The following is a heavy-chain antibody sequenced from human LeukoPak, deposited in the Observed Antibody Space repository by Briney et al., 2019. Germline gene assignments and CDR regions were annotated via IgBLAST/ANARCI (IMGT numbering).Heavy chain of an antibody. CDR2: INHSGST. CDR3: ARDLVSGYYGSGSYSYYFDY. V-gene: IGHV4-34*01. Sequence: SETLSLTCAVSGGSLSGYYWTWIRQPPGKGLEWIGEINHSGSTNYNPSLKSRVTMSVDTSKNQFSLKLSSVTAADTAVYYCARDLVSGYYGSGSYSYYFDYWGQGTLVTVSS. J-gene: IGHJ4*02. CDR1: GGSLSGYY. D-gene: IGHD3-10*01.